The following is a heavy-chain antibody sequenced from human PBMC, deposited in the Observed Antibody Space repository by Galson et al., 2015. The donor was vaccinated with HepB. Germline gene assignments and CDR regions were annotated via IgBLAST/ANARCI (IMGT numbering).Heavy chain of an antibody. J-gene: IGHJ4*02. CDR2: IGGSGGGT. CDR3: AKDWRTRGASYFDY. Sequence: SLRLSCAASGFTFSSYAMSWVRQAPGKGLEWVSGIGGSGGGTYYADSVKGRFTISRDNSKNTLYLQMNSLRAEDTAVYYCAKDWRTRGASYFDYWGQGTLVTVSS. CDR1: GFTFSSYA. D-gene: IGHD3-10*01. V-gene: IGHV3-23*01.